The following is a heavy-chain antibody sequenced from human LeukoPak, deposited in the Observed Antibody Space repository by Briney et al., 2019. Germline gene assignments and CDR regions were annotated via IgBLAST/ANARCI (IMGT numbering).Heavy chain of an antibody. CDR1: GFTLTDFW. CDR2: IRQDGSEK. J-gene: IGHJ4*01. Sequence: PGGSLRLSCEVSGFTLTDFWMNWVRQAPGKGPEWVASIRQDGSEKTYVDSVKGRFTISRDNTKNSLSLQLNGLRAEDTAVYYCARNGTAPGLYFDLWGQGTLVTVSS. D-gene: IGHD6-13*01. CDR3: ARNGTAPGLYFDL. V-gene: IGHV3-7*01.